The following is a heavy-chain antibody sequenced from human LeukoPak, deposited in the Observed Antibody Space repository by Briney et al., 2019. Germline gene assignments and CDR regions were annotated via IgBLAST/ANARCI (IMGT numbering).Heavy chain of an antibody. CDR2: INHSGST. CDR1: GGSFSGDY. CDR3: AREGSDYYYMDV. Sequence: PSETLSLTCAVYGGSFSGDYWSWIRQPPGKGLEWMGEINHSGSTNYNPSLKSRVTISVDTSKNQFSLKLSSVTGADTAVYYCAREGSDYYYMDVWGKGTTVTVSS. V-gene: IGHV4-34*01. J-gene: IGHJ6*03.